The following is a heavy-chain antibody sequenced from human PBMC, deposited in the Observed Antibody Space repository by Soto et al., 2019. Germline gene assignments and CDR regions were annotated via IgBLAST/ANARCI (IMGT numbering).Heavy chain of an antibody. D-gene: IGHD3-16*01. CDR3: AKAPGGLSGMDV. V-gene: IGHV3-30*18. CDR2: ISYDGSNK. Sequence: GGSLRLSCAASGFTFSSYGMHWVRQAPGKGLEWVAVISYDGSNKYYADSVKGRFTISRDNSKNTLYLQMNSLRAEDTAVYYCAKAPGGLSGMDVWGQGATVTVSS. CDR1: GFTFSSYG. J-gene: IGHJ6*02.